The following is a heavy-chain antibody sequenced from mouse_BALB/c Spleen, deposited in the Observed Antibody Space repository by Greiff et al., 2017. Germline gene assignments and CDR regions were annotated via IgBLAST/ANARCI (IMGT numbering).Heavy chain of an antibody. D-gene: IGHD2-3*01. CDR2: INPSNGRT. V-gene: IGHV1S81*02. Sequence: QSCKASGYTFTSYWMHWVKQRPGQGLEWIGEINPSNGRTNYNEKFKSKATLTVDKSSSTAYMQLSSLTSEDSAVYYCARIYDGYQAYWGQGTLVTVSA. CDR1: GYTFTSYW. CDR3: ARIYDGYQAY. J-gene: IGHJ3*01.